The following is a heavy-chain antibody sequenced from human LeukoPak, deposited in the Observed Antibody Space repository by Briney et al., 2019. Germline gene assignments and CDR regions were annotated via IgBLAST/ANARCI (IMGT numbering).Heavy chain of an antibody. CDR2: IKSKTDGGTT. CDR3: VLSDRAFDF. D-gene: IGHD2-8*02. V-gene: IGHV3-15*01. Sequence: KPGGSLRLSCAASGFTFINAWMTWVRQAPGKGLEWVGRIKSKTDGGTTDYAAPVKGRLTISRDDSKNTLYLQMNALKTEDTAVYYCVLSDRAFDFWGQGTLVTVSS. CDR1: GFTFINAW. J-gene: IGHJ3*01.